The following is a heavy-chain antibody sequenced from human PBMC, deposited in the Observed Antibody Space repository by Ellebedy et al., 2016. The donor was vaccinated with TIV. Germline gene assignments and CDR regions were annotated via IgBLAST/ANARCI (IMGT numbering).Heavy chain of an antibody. D-gene: IGHD3-22*01. CDR1: GFSFDDYA. J-gene: IGHJ4*02. Sequence: SLKISXAASGFSFDDYAMHWVRQAPGKGLEWVSGISWNSGSIGYADSVKGRFTISRDNAKNSLYLRMNSLRAEDTALYYCAKDRDDSSGYFSQFDYWGQGTLVTVSS. CDR2: ISWNSGSI. CDR3: AKDRDDSSGYFSQFDY. V-gene: IGHV3-9*01.